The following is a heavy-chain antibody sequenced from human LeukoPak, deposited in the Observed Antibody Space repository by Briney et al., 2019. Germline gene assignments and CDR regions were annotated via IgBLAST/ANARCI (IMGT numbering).Heavy chain of an antibody. J-gene: IGHJ4*02. Sequence: GRSLRLSCAASGFTFSSYAMSWVRQAPGKGLEWVSAISGSGGSTYYADSVKGRFTISRDNSKNTLYLQMNSLRAEDTAVYYCAKVPDYYYDSSGYYSSHFDYWGQGTLVTVSS. CDR1: GFTFSSYA. V-gene: IGHV3-23*01. CDR3: AKVPDYYYDSSGYYSSHFDY. CDR2: ISGSGGST. D-gene: IGHD3-22*01.